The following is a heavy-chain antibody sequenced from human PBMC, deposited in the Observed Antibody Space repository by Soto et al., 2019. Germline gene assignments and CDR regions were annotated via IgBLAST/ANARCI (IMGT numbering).Heavy chain of an antibody. CDR3: ARDRDSDTFFPYFYGMDV. V-gene: IGHV3-48*03. D-gene: IGHD3-16*01. CDR1: VFAFSSYG. CDR2: ISSSAKTI. Sequence: GGSLRLSCAASVFAFSSYGMNWVRQAPGKGLEWVSYISSSAKTIYYADSVKGRFTISRDNAKSSLYLQMNSLRAEDAAVYYCARDRDSDTFFPYFYGMDVWGQATTVTVSS. J-gene: IGHJ6*02.